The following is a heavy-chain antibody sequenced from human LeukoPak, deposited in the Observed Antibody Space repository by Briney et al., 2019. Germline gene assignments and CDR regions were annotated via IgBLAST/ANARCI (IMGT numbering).Heavy chain of an antibody. Sequence: HPGGSLRLSCAASGFTFSSYGMHWVRQAPGKGLEWVAVISYDGSNKYYADSVKGRFTISRDNSKNTLYLQMNSLRAEDTAVYYCASLQPNYYDSSSDIDYWGQGTLVTVSS. CDR1: GFTFSSYG. CDR2: ISYDGSNK. D-gene: IGHD3-22*01. V-gene: IGHV3-30*03. J-gene: IGHJ4*02. CDR3: ASLQPNYYDSSSDIDY.